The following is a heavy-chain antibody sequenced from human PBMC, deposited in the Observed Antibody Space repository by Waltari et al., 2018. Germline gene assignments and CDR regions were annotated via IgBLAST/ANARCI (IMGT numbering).Heavy chain of an antibody. CDR2: ISYDGSNK. V-gene: IGHV3-30*18. CDR1: GFTFSSYG. D-gene: IGHD3-16*01. CDR3: AKDGGSGFDP. J-gene: IGHJ5*02. Sequence: QVQLVESGGGVVQPGRSLRLSCAASGFTFSSYGMPWVRQAPGKGLEWVAVISYDGSNKSYADSLKGRFTISRDNSKNTLYLQMNSLRAEDTAVYYCAKDGGSGFDPWGQGTLVTVSS.